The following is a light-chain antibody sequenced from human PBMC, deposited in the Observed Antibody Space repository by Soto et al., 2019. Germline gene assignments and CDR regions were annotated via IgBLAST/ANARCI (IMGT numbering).Light chain of an antibody. CDR2: GAS. CDR1: ESVSSN. CDR3: QQYFKRPPYT. J-gene: IGKJ2*01. V-gene: IGKV3-15*01. Sequence: EIVLTQSPATLSVSPGDRATLSCRASESVSSNVAWYQQKPGQTPRLLIYGASTRATGVPPRFSGSRSGKEFTLTISSLQSEDFAVYYCQQYFKRPPYTFRKGTK.